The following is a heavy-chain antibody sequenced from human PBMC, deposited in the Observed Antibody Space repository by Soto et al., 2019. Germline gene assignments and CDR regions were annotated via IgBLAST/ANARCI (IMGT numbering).Heavy chain of an antibody. CDR1: GGSISSSNW. CDR2: IYHSGST. J-gene: IGHJ4*02. CDR3: ARVGGVAATRGFDY. V-gene: IGHV4-4*02. Sequence: QVQLQESGPGLVKPSGTLSLTCAVSGGSISSSNWWSWVRQPPGKGLEWIGEIYHSGSTNYNPSLRSLVTISVDKSENQFSLKRGSVTAADTAVYYCARVGGVAATRGFDYWGQGTLVTVSS. D-gene: IGHD2-15*01.